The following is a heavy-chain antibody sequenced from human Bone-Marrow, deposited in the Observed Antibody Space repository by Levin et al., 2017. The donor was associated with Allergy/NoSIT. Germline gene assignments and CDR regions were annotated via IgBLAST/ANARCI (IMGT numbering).Heavy chain of an antibody. D-gene: IGHD2-8*01. J-gene: IGHJ4*02. Sequence: GGSLRLSCAASGFTFSSYEMNWVRQAPGKGLEWLAYVSNSGGPPKYSDSVRGRFTISRDNAQNSLDLHMNNLRGEGPGVYYCSSVGPSETNDFDYWGQGILVTVSS. CDR1: GFTFSSYE. V-gene: IGHV3-48*03. CDR3: SSVGPSETNDFDY. CDR2: VSNSGGPP.